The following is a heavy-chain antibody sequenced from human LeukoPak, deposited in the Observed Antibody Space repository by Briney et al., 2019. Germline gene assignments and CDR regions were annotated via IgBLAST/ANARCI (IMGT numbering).Heavy chain of an antibody. Sequence: PGGSLRLSCAASGFTVSSNYMSWVRQAPGKGLEWVSVIYSGGSTYYADSVKGRFTISRDNSKNTLYLQMNSLRAEDTAVYYCARVAKMATNFEYFQHWGQGTLVTVSS. CDR3: ARVAKMATNFEYFQH. J-gene: IGHJ1*01. V-gene: IGHV3-53*01. CDR1: GFTVSSNY. CDR2: IYSGGST. D-gene: IGHD5-24*01.